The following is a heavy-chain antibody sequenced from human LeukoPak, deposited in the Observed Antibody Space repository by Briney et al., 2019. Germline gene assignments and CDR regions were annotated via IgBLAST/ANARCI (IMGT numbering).Heavy chain of an antibody. Sequence: SETLSLTCTVSGGSISSGSYYWGWIRQPPGRGLEWIGSIYYSGSTYYNPSLKSRVTISVDTSKNQFSLKLSSVTAADTAVYYCARGSPYGMDVWGQGTTVTVSS. V-gene: IGHV4-39*07. D-gene: IGHD1-26*01. J-gene: IGHJ6*02. CDR2: IYYSGST. CDR1: GGSISSGSYY. CDR3: ARGSPYGMDV.